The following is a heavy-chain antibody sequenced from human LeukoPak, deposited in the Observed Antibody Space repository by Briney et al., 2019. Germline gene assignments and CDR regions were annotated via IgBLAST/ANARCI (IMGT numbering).Heavy chain of an antibody. J-gene: IGHJ5*02. CDR3: ASTGLVVVPAASTSNWFDP. CDR2: INHSGST. Sequence: PETLSLTCAVCGGSFSGYYWSWIRQPPGKGLEWIGEINHSGSTNYNPSLKSRVTISVDTSKNQFSLKLSSVTAADTAVYYCASTGLVVVPAASTSNWFDPWGQGTLVTVSS. V-gene: IGHV4-34*01. CDR1: GGSFSGYY. D-gene: IGHD2-2*01.